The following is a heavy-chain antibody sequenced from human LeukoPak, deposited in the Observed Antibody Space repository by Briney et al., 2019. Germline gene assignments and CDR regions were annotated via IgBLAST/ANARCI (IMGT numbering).Heavy chain of an antibody. Sequence: GGSLRLSCAASGFTFSNYYMHWVRHAPGEGLVWISGINTDGSSNYYGDSVKGRFTISRDNARKTLYLLMSSLRAEDSAIYYCVRYRPAPAWGQGTPVTVAS. V-gene: IGHV3-74*01. CDR3: VRYRPAPA. CDR1: GFTFSNYY. CDR2: INTDGSSN. D-gene: IGHD3-16*02. J-gene: IGHJ4*02.